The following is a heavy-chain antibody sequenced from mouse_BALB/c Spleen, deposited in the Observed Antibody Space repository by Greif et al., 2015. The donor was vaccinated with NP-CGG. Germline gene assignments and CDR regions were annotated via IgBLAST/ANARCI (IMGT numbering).Heavy chain of an antibody. V-gene: IGHV1-7*01. CDR1: GYTFTSYW. CDR2: INPSTGYT. J-gene: IGHJ2*01. CDR3: ARPLLPGY. Sequence: QVQLQQSGAELAKPGASVKMSCKASGYTFTSYWMHWVKQRPGQGLEWIGYINPSTGYTEYNQKFKDKATLTADKSSSXAYMQLSSLTSEDSAVYYCARPLLPGYWGQGTTLTVSS. D-gene: IGHD1-1*01.